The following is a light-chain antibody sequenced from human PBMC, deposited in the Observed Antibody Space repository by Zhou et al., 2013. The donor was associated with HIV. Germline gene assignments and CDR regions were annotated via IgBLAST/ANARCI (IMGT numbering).Light chain of an antibody. CDR2: QDS. V-gene: IGLV3-21*01. CDR1: NIGSKS. J-gene: IGLJ2*01. Sequence: SYVLTQPPSVSVAPGQTARITCGGNNIGSKSVHWYQQKPGQSPVLVIYQDSKRPSGIPERFSGSKSGNTATLTISGTQAMDESDYYCQAWDSSTVVFGGGTKLTVL. CDR3: QAWDSSTVV.